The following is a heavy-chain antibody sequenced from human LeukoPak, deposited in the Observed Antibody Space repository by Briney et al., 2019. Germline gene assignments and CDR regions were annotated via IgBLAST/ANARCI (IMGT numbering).Heavy chain of an antibody. CDR1: GFTFSSSA. CDR3: AKHNIDY. CDR2: ISNNGGYT. V-gene: IGHV3-23*01. Sequence: PGGSLRLSCAASGFTFSSSAMSWVRQAPGKGLEWVSAISNNGGYTYYADSVQGRFTISRDNSKNTLYLQMNSLRAEDTAVYYCAKHNIDYWGQGTLVTVSS. D-gene: IGHD1-1*01. J-gene: IGHJ4*02.